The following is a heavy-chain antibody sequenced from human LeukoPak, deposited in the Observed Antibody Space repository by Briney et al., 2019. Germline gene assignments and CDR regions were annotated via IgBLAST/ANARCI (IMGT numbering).Heavy chain of an antibody. CDR2: IYYIRST. CDR3: ARGMTTVTTEGFGIGD. V-gene: IGHV4-30-4*01. D-gene: IGHD4-17*01. CDR1: GGSISSSDYY. Sequence: SETLSLTCTVSGGSISSSDYYWSWIRQPPGKGLEWIGYIYYIRSTNYNPSLKSRVTISVDTSKNQFSLKLTSVTAADTAVYYCARGMTTVTTEGFGIGDWGQGTLVTVSS. J-gene: IGHJ4*02.